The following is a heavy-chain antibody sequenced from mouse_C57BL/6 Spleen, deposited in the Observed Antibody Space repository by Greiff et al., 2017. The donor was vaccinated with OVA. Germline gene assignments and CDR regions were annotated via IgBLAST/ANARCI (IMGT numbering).Heavy chain of an antibody. CDR3: ARSTVAEGD. CDR1: GYTFTDYY. D-gene: IGHD1-1*01. V-gene: IGHV1-26*01. CDR2: INPNNGGT. J-gene: IGHJ2*01. Sequence: EVQLQQSGPELVKPGASVKISCKASGYTFTDYYMNWVKQSHGKSLEWIGDINPNNGGTSYNQKFKGKATLTVDKSSSTAYMELRSLTSEDSAVYYCARSTVAEGDWGQGTTLTVSS.